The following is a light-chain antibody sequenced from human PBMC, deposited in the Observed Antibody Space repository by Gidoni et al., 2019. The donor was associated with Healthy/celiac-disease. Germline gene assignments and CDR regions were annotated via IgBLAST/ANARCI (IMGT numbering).Light chain of an antibody. Sequence: EIVLTQSPGTLSLSPGERATLSCRASQSVSSSYLAWYQQKPGQAPRLLIYGASSRATGIPDRFSGSGSGTDFTLIISRLEPEDFAVYYCQQCGSSPRTFGQGTKLEIK. CDR1: QSVSSSY. CDR3: QQCGSSPRT. V-gene: IGKV3-20*01. J-gene: IGKJ2*01. CDR2: GAS.